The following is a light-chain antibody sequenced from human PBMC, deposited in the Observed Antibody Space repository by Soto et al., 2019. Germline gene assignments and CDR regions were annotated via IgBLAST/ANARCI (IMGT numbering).Light chain of an antibody. CDR1: SSNIGAGYN. CDR2: DNS. V-gene: IGLV1-40*01. J-gene: IGLJ1*01. CDR3: QSYASSLNGLYV. Sequence: QSVLTQPPSVSGAPGQRVTIAFTGSSSNIGAGYNVHWYQQLPGTAPKLLIFDNSNRPSGVPDRFSGSKSGASASLAITGLQAEDEADYYCQSYASSLNGLYVFGTGTKVTVL.